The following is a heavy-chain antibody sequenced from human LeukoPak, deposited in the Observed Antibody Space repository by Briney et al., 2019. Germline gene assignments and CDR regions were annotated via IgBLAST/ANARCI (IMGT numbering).Heavy chain of an antibody. CDR1: GYTFTSYD. V-gene: IGHV1-8*03. D-gene: IGHD3-10*01. J-gene: IGHJ5*02. CDR2: MNPNSGNT. Sequence: ASVKVSCKASGYTFTSYDINWVRQATGQGLEWMGWMNPNSGNTGYAQKFQGRVTITRNTSISTAYMELSSLRSEETAAYYCARGLVMGRAGPLGRGWFDPWGQGTLVTASS. CDR3: ARGLVMGRAGPLGRGWFDP.